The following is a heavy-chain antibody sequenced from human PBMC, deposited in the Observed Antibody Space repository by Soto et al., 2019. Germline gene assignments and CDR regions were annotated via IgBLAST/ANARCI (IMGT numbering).Heavy chain of an antibody. J-gene: IGHJ5*02. CDR2: IIPTFGTT. V-gene: IGHV1-69*06. Sequence: XSVKVWCKASGGSLVSDAITWGRQAPGQGVEWLGRIIPTFGTTNYAQNLQGRVTISADKSTLTSYMELHSLTSDATALYYCARDRTDSGYYTHWLDPWGQGTQAT. D-gene: IGHD3-22*01. CDR3: ARDRTDSGYYTHWLDP. CDR1: GGSLVSDA.